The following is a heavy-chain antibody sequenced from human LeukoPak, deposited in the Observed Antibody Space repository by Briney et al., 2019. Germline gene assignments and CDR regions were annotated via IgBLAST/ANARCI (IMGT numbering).Heavy chain of an antibody. CDR2: INHSGST. CDR3: ARGQAQGQTT. CDR1: GGSFSGYY. J-gene: IGHJ5*02. D-gene: IGHD1-1*01. Sequence: SETLSLTCAVYGGSFSGYYWSWIRQPPGKGLEWIGEINHSGSTNYNPSLKSRATISVDTSKNQFSLKLSSVTAADTAVYYCARGQAQGQTTWGQGTLVTVSS. V-gene: IGHV4-34*01.